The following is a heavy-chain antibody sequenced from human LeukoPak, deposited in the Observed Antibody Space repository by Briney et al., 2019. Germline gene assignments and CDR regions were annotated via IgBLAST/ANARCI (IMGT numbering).Heavy chain of an antibody. Sequence: PSETLSLTCTVSGGSISSGSYYWSWIRQPAGKGLEWIGRIYTSGSTNYNPSLKSRVTISVDTSKNQFSLKLSSVTAADTAVYYCAREGYCSSTSCYRDMNWFDPWGQGTLVTVSS. CDR2: IYTSGST. J-gene: IGHJ5*02. CDR3: AREGYCSSTSCYRDMNWFDP. V-gene: IGHV4-61*02. D-gene: IGHD2-2*02. CDR1: GGSISSGSYY.